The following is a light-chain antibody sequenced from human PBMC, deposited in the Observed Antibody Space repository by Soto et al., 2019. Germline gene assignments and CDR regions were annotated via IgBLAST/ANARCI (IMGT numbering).Light chain of an antibody. V-gene: IGKV1-5*01. J-gene: IGKJ1*01. CDR3: QQYDSFSVT. CDR2: DAS. CDR1: QDIGGR. Sequence: DIQMTQSPSSVSASVGDRITITCRASQDIGGRLAWFQQKPGKAPKLLIYDASALKRGVPPRFSGSGSGTEFTLTISSLQPDDFATYYCQQYDSFSVTFGQGTKVDIK.